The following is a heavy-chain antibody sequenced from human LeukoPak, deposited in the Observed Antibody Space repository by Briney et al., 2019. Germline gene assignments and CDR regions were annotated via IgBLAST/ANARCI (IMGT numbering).Heavy chain of an antibody. V-gene: IGHV3-23*01. Sequence: GALRLSCVASGFTFSSYAMSWVRQAPGKGLEWVSAISGSGGSTYYADSVKGRFTISRDNSKNTLYLQMNSLRAEDTAVYYCAKVRPGYSYGRRSYFDYWGQGTLVTVSS. CDR3: AKVRPGYSYGRRSYFDY. J-gene: IGHJ4*02. CDR2: ISGSGGST. D-gene: IGHD5-18*01. CDR1: GFTFSSYA.